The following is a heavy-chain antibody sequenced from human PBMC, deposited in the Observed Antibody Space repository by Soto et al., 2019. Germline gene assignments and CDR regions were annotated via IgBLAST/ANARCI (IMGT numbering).Heavy chain of an antibody. Sequence: QVQLVESGGGVVQPVRSLRLSCAASGFTFRSYAMHWVRQAPGKGLEWVAVISYDGSNKYYADSVKGRFTISRDNSKNTLYLQMNRLRAEDTAVYYCASRQWLIHGMDVWGPGTTVTVSS. CDR2: ISYDGSNK. CDR1: GFTFRSYA. D-gene: IGHD6-19*01. V-gene: IGHV3-30-3*01. J-gene: IGHJ6*02. CDR3: ASRQWLIHGMDV.